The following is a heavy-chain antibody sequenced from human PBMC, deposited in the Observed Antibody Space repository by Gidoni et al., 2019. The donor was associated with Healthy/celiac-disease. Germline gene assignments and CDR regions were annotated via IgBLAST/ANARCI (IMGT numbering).Heavy chain of an antibody. CDR1: GYTFTGYY. CDR3: ARTGYYGSGSYKIGYNWFDP. J-gene: IGHJ5*02. V-gene: IGHV1-2*02. CDR2: INPNSGGT. Sequence: QVQLVQSGAEVKKPGASVKVSCKASGYTFTGYYMHWVRQAPGQGLEWMGWINPNSGGTNDAQKFQGRVTMTRDTSISTAYMELSRLRSDDTAVYYCARTGYYGSGSYKIGYNWFDPWGQGTLVTVSS. D-gene: IGHD3-10*01.